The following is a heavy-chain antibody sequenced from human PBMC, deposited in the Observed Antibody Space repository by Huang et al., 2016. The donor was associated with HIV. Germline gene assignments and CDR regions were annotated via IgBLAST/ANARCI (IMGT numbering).Heavy chain of an antibody. D-gene: IGHD2-15*01. V-gene: IGHV1-2*02. CDR1: GYTFTDYF. CDR2: INPLSGVT. J-gene: IGHJ4*02. CDR3: ARTPYSGSHPDY. Sequence: QVQLVQSGAEVKKPGASVKVSCRTSGYTFTDYFVHWVRKAPGQGLQWMGSINPLSGVTNYAQKFQGRGTMNRDTSIRTVYMELNRLRSDDTALYYCARTPYSGSHPDYWGQGTLVTVSS.